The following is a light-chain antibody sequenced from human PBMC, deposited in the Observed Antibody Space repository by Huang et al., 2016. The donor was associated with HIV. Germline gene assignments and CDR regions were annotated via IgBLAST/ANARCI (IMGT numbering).Light chain of an antibody. CDR2: LAS. CDR3: QQYHSIPLS. J-gene: IGKJ4*01. V-gene: IGKV4-1*01. CDR1: QSVLKSSNNKNY. Sequence: DIVMTQSPDSVAVSLGERATINCKSSQSVLKSSNNKNYLAWYQQNPVQPPKLLIYLASTREAGVPDRFSGSGSGTDFTLTISRLQAEDVSVYYCQQYHSIPLSFGGGTKVEIK.